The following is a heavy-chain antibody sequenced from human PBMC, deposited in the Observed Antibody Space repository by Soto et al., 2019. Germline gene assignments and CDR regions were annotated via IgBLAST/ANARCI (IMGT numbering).Heavy chain of an antibody. CDR2: IIPIFGTA. V-gene: IGHV1-69*01. J-gene: IGHJ3*02. CDR1: GGTFSSYA. Sequence: QVQLVQSGAEVKKPGSSVKVSCKASGGTFSSYAISWVRQAPGQGLEWMGGIIPIFGTANYAQKFQGRVTITADESTSTAYMELSSLRSEDTAVYYXXXGGPITMIAANAFDIWGQGTMVTVSS. CDR3: XXGGPITMIAANAFDI. D-gene: IGHD3-22*01.